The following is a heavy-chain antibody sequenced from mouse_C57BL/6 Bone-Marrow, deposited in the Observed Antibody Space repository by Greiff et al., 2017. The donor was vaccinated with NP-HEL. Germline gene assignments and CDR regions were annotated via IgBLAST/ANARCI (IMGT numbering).Heavy chain of an antibody. CDR1: GFTFSDYG. CDR3: ARPLDSSGLAWFAY. D-gene: IGHD3-2*02. V-gene: IGHV5-15*01. J-gene: IGHJ3*01. CDR2: ISNLAYSI. Sequence: EVKLVESGGGLVQPGGSLKLSCAASGFTFSDYGMAWVRQAPRKGPEWVAFISNLAYSIYYADTVTGRFTISRENAKNTQYLEMSSLRSEDTAMYYCARPLDSSGLAWFAYWGQGTLVTVSA.